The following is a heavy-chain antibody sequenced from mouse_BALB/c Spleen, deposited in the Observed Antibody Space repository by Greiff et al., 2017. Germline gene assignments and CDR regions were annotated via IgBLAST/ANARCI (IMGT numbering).Heavy chain of an antibody. Sequence: QVQLQQPGAELVKPGASVKLSCKASGYTFTSYYMYWVKQRPGQGLEWIGGINPSNGGTNFNEKFKSKATLTVDKSSSTAYMQLSSLTSEYSAVYYCTSYGNGYFDYWGQGTTLTVSS. V-gene: IGHV1S81*02. D-gene: IGHD2-1*01. CDR3: TSYGNGYFDY. CDR2: INPSNGGT. J-gene: IGHJ2*01. CDR1: GYTFTSYY.